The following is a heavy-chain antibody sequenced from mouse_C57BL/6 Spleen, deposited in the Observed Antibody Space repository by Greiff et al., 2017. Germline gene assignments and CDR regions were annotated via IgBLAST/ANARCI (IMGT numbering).Heavy chain of an antibody. CDR3: ARGTAQAPAWFAY. J-gene: IGHJ3*01. Sequence: QVQLQQSGAELVKPGASVKISCKASGYAFSSYWMNWVKQRPGKGLEWIGQIYPGDGDTNYNGKFKGKATLTADKSSSTAYMQLSSLTSEASAVYFWARGTAQAPAWFAYWGQGTLVTVSA. V-gene: IGHV1-80*01. CDR1: GYAFSSYW. D-gene: IGHD3-2*02. CDR2: IYPGDGDT.